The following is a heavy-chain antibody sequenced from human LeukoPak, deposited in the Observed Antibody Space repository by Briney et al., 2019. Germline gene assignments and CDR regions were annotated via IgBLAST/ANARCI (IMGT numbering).Heavy chain of an antibody. V-gene: IGHV1-18*01. CDR2: ISAYNGNT. CDR3: ARDPGSIAAAGRWFDP. D-gene: IGHD6-13*01. J-gene: IGHJ5*02. CDR1: GYTFTSYG. Sequence: GASVKVSCKASGYTFTSYGISWVRQAPGQGLEWMGWISAYNGNTNYAQKLQGRVTMTTDTSTSTAYMELRSLRSDGTAVYYCARDPGSIAAAGRWFDPWGQGTLVTVSS.